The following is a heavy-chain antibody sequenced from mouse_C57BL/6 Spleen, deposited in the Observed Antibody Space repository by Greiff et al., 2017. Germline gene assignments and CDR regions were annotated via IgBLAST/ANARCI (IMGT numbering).Heavy chain of an antibody. Sequence: VKLQQPGAELVRPGSSVKLSCKASGYTFTSYWMDWVKQRPGQGLEWIGNIYPSDSETHYNQKFKDKATLTVDKSSSTAYMQLSSLTSEDSAVYYCARRGQLRPLFDYWGQGTTLTVSS. CDR3: ARRGQLRPLFDY. D-gene: IGHD3-2*02. V-gene: IGHV1-61*01. CDR2: IYPSDSET. CDR1: GYTFTSYW. J-gene: IGHJ2*01.